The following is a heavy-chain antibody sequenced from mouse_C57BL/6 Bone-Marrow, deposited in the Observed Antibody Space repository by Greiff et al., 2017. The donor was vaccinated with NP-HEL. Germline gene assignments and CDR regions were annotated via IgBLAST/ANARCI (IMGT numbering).Heavy chain of an antibody. CDR3: ARERSGNTYYFDY. V-gene: IGHV5-4*01. CDR1: GFTFSSYA. Sequence: DVMLVESGGGLVKPGGSLKLSCAASGFTFSSYAMSWVRQTPEKRLEWVATISDGGSYTYYPDNVKGRFTISRDNAKNNLYLQMSHLKSEDTAMYYCARERSGNTYYFDYWGQGTTLTVSS. CDR2: ISDGGSYT. D-gene: IGHD2-1*01. J-gene: IGHJ2*01.